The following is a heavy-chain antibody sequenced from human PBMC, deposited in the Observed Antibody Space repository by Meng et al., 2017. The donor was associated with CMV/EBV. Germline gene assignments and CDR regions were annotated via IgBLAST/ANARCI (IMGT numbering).Heavy chain of an antibody. Sequence: GESLKISCAASGFTFSSYAMHWVRQAPGKGLEWVAVISYDGSNKYYADSVKGRFTISRDNSKNTLYLQMNSLRAEDTAVYYCARDLVGGAVTTVDYWGQGTPVTVSS. V-gene: IGHV3-30*04. CDR1: GFTFSSYA. D-gene: IGHD4-17*01. CDR3: ARDLVGGAVTTVDY. CDR2: ISYDGSNK. J-gene: IGHJ4*02.